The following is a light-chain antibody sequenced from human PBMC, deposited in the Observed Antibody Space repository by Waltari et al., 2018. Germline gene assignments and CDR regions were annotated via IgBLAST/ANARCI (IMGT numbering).Light chain of an antibody. CDR2: DVS. CDR3: QHRSGWPPWT. Sequence: EIVLTQSPATLSLSHGERAILSCSARQSVSTYFAWYQHRPGQAPRLLIHDVSNRATGIPARFSGSGSGTDFTLTISSLEPEDFAVYYCQHRSGWPPWTFGQGTKVEVK. V-gene: IGKV3-11*01. J-gene: IGKJ1*01. CDR1: QSVSTY.